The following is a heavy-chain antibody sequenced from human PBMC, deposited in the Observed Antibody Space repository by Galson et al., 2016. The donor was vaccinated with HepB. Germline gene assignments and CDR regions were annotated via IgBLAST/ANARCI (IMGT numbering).Heavy chain of an antibody. CDR1: GFLFNTYG. CDR3: ARDPGGRGRVYYYGMDV. Sequence: SVKVSCKASGFLFNTYGFSWLRQAPGQGLEWMGWISAYNGNTNSAQRFQGRVTMTTDTSTSTAYMELRSLRTDDTAVYFCARDPGGRGRVYYYGMDVWGQGTTVTVSS. J-gene: IGHJ6*02. D-gene: IGHD3-10*01. V-gene: IGHV1-18*01. CDR2: ISAYNGNT.